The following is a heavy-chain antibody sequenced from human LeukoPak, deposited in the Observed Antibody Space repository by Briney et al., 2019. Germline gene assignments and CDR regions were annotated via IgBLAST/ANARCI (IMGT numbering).Heavy chain of an antibody. V-gene: IGHV3-21*04. J-gene: IGHJ4*02. CDR3: AKELAGGVVLVYFDY. CDR1: GFTFSSYT. D-gene: IGHD2-15*01. Sequence: GGSLRLSCAASGFTFSSYTMNWVRQAPGRGLEWVSSISSSGSNIYYADSMKGRFTISRDNSKNTLYLQMNSLRAEDTAVYYCAKELAGGVVLVYFDYWGQGTLVTVSS. CDR2: ISSSGSNI.